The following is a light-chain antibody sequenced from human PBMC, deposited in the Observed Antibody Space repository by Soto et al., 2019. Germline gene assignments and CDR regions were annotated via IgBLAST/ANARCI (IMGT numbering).Light chain of an antibody. Sequence: QSVLTQPPSASGTPGQRVTISCSGSSSNIGSNYVYWYQQLPGTAPKLLIYRNNHRPSGVPARFSGSKSGTSASLAISGPRSADEADYCCAAWDDSLSGVGFGVGTEVTVL. CDR3: AAWDDSLSGVG. V-gene: IGLV1-47*01. CDR2: RNN. J-gene: IGLJ2*01. CDR1: SSNIGSNY.